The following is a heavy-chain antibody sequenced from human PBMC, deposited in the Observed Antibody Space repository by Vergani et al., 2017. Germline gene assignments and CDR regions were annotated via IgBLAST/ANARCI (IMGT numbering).Heavy chain of an antibody. CDR2: IYSGGST. CDR1: GFTVSSNY. V-gene: IGHV3-66*01. Sequence: EVQLVESGGGLVQPGGSLRLSCAASGFTVSSNYMSWVRQAPGKGLEWVSVIYSGGSTYYADSVKGRFTISRDNSKNTLYLQMNSLRAGDTAVYYCARAAIQECSSTSCYGAFDIWGQGTMVTVSS. J-gene: IGHJ3*02. D-gene: IGHD2-2*01. CDR3: ARAAIQECSSTSCYGAFDI.